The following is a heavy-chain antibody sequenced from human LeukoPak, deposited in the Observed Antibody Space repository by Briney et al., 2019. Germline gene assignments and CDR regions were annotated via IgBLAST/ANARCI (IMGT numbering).Heavy chain of an antibody. CDR2: IKQDGSEK. Sequence: GWALRLSCLSSGFTFSRYWMSGVRQAPGKGLEGVANIKQDGSEKYYVDSVKGRFTISRGNAKNSLYLQMNNLRAEDTAMYYCARESAEAFDIWGQGTMVTVSS. J-gene: IGHJ3*02. V-gene: IGHV3-7*01. CDR1: GFTFSRYW. CDR3: ARESAEAFDI. D-gene: IGHD3-3*01.